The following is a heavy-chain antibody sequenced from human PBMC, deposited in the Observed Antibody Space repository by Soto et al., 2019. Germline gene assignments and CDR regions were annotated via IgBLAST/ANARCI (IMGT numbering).Heavy chain of an antibody. V-gene: IGHV4-59*02. CDR3: ARWGHPAVKAYDI. D-gene: IGHD2-21*01. J-gene: IGHJ3*02. CDR2: IHYTGDS. CDR1: GASVSNYY. Sequence: ASETLSLTCTVSGASVSNYYWNWVRQPPGKGLEWIGYIHYTGDSKYNPSLKSRVTMSVDTSKNQFPLKMTSVTAADTAVYYCARWGHPAVKAYDIWGQGAMVTVSS.